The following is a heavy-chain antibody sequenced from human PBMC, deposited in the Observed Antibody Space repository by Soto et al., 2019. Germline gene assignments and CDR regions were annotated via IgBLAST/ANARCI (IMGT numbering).Heavy chain of an antibody. J-gene: IGHJ6*02. CDR3: ARSQGSSTSLEIYYYYYYGMDV. CDR1: GGTFSSYA. CDR2: IIPISETT. D-gene: IGHD2-2*01. V-gene: IGHV1-69*01. Sequence: QVQLVQSGAEVKKPGSSVKVSCKASGGTFSSYAISWVRQAPGQGLEWMGGIIPISETTNYAQKFQGRVTITADESKSTDYMELSSLRSEDTAVYYCARSQGSSTSLEIYYYYYYGMDVWGHGTTVTVSS.